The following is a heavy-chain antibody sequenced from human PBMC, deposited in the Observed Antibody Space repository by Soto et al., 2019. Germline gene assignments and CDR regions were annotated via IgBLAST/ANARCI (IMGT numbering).Heavy chain of an antibody. CDR2: INTGGNT. CDR1: GFNVSSNY. J-gene: IGHJ3*02. CDR3: TRDRGFDM. Sequence: EVQLVESGGCLIQPGGSLRLSCAASGFNVSSNYMSWVRQAPGEGLEWVSIINTGGNTHYADSVKGRFTISRDNSKNTVYLLMTRLRAEDTAVYYCTRDRGFDMWGQGTTVNVSS. V-gene: IGHV3-53*01.